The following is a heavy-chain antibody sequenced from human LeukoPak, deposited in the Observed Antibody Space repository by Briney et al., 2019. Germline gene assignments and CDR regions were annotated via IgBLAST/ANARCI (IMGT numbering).Heavy chain of an antibody. D-gene: IGHD6-19*01. J-gene: IGHJ4*02. V-gene: IGHV3-64*01. CDR1: GFTFSSYA. CDR3: VARGGWARFDY. CDR2: ISSNGGST. Sequence: GGSLRLSCAASGFTFSSYAMHWVRQAPGKGLEYVSAISSNGGSTYYANSVKGRFTISRDNSKNTLYLQMGSLRAEDMAVYYCVARGGWARFDYWGQGTLVTVSS.